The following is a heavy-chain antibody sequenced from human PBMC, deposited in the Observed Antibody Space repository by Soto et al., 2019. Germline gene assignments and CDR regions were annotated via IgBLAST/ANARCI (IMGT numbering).Heavy chain of an antibody. CDR1: GGSITSGDYY. Sequence: QVQLQESGPGLVEPSQTLSLTCSVSGGSITSGDYYWGWVRQPPGKGLEWIAYIGSSGDAHCNPSFFTRYSISRETSQNHFSLRLNSVTAADTAVYFCARRGGFGWNYFDSWGQGTLVTVSS. J-gene: IGHJ4*02. CDR2: IGSSGDA. CDR3: ARRGGFGWNYFDS. V-gene: IGHV4-30-4*01. D-gene: IGHD3-9*01.